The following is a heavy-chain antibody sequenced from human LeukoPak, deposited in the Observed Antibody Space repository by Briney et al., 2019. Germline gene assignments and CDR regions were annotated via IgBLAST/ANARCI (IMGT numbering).Heavy chain of an antibody. J-gene: IGHJ4*02. Sequence: SETLSLTCTVSGGSLSSNNYHWSWIRQPPGGEMEWSASINYGGTTYCNPTLKSRVTISVDTSKNQYSLRLGLVTAADTAVYLCARYVVSGAGRYYFDYWGQGSLVTVSS. CDR1: GGSLSSNNYH. CDR3: ARYVVSGAGRYYFDY. V-gene: IGHV4-39*01. D-gene: IGHD3-10*01. CDR2: INYGGTT.